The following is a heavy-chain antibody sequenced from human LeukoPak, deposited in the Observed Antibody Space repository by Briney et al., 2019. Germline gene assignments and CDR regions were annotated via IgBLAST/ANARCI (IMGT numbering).Heavy chain of an antibody. Sequence: ASVKVSCKASGYTFTSYDINWVRQATGQGLEWMGWMNPNSGNTGYAQKFQGRVTMTRNTSISTAYMELSSLRSEDTAVYYCATESTHDYGDYGFDYWGQGTLVTVSS. D-gene: IGHD4-17*01. CDR1: GYTFTSYD. V-gene: IGHV1-8*01. CDR3: ATESTHDYGDYGFDY. CDR2: MNPNSGNT. J-gene: IGHJ4*02.